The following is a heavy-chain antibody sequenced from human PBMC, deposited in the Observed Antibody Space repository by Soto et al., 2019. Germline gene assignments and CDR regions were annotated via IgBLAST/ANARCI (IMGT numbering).Heavy chain of an antibody. CDR3: ARDQGDSSGWYVDYYFDY. D-gene: IGHD6-19*01. CDR1: GFTFSSYA. V-gene: IGHV3-30-3*01. CDR2: ISYDGSNK. Sequence: QVQLVESGGGVVQPGRSLRLSCAASGFTFSSYAMHWVRQAPGKGLEWVAVISYDGSNKYYADSVKGRFTISRDNSKNTLYLQMNSLRAEDTAVYYCARDQGDSSGWYVDYYFDYWGQGTLVTVSS. J-gene: IGHJ4*02.